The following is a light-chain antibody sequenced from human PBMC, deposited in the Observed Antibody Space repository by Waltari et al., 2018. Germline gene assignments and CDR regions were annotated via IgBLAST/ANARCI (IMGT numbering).Light chain of an antibody. V-gene: IGLV3-19*01. Sequence: SSELTQDPAVSVALGQTVRITWQGDSLRTYSVSWFQQKAGQAPTLVIYGKNNRPSGIPDRFSASTSGSRASLTIIGAQAEDEADYYCHSRDSNGDVLIGGGTKVTVV. J-gene: IGLJ2*01. CDR1: SLRTYS. CDR3: HSRDSNGDVL. CDR2: GKN.